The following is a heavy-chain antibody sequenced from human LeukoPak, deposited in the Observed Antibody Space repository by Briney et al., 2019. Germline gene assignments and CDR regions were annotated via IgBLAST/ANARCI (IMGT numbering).Heavy chain of an antibody. CDR2: INPNSGGT. D-gene: IGHD5-12*01. J-gene: IGHJ4*02. CDR1: GYTFTGYY. V-gene: IGHV1-2*06. CDR3: ARDHGYSGYAPYYFDY. Sequence: ASVKVSCKASGYTFTGYYIHWVRQAPGQGLEWMGRINPNSGGTNYAQKFQGRVTMTRDTSISTAYMELSRLTSDVTAVYYCARDHGYSGYAPYYFDYWGQGTLVTVSS.